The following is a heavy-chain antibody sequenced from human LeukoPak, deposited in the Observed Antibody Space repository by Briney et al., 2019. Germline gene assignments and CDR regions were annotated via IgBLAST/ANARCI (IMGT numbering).Heavy chain of an antibody. CDR2: IWYDGSNK. V-gene: IGHV3-33*06. CDR3: AKDRAAGTYYFDY. J-gene: IGHJ4*02. CDR1: GSTFSSYG. Sequence: GRSLRLSCAASGSTFSSYGMHWVRQAPGKGLEWVAVIWYDGSNKYYADSVKGRFTISRDNSKNTLYLQTNSLRAEDTAVYYCAKDRAAGTYYFDYWGQGTLVTVSS. D-gene: IGHD6-13*01.